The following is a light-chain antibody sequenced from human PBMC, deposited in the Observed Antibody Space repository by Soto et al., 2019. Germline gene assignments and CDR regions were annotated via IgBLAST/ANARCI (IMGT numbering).Light chain of an antibody. Sequence: DIVMTQSPDSLAVSLGERATINCKSSQNVLYSSNNKNYLAWYQQKLGQPPKLLIRWASSRESGVPDRFSGRGSGTDFTLTISSVQAEDVAVYYCQQYYSTPLTFGQGTKVQIK. CDR1: QNVLYSSNNKNY. CDR2: WAS. V-gene: IGKV4-1*01. J-gene: IGKJ1*01. CDR3: QQYYSTPLT.